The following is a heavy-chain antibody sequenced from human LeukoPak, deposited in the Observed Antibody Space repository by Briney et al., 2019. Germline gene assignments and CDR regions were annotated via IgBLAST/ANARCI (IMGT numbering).Heavy chain of an antibody. CDR3: ARDRGSSGYYVDY. V-gene: IGHV3-30*04. CDR2: ISYDGSYT. D-gene: IGHD3-22*01. Sequence: PGGSLRLSCAASGFNFINYAINWVRQAPGKGLEWVAVISYDGSYTYYGDSVRGRFTISRDNSKNTLDLQMNSLRAEDMAVYYCARDRGSSGYYVDYWGQGTLVTVSS. J-gene: IGHJ4*02. CDR1: GFNFINYA.